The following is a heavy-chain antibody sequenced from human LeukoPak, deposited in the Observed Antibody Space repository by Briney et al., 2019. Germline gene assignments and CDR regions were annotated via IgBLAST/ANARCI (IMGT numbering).Heavy chain of an antibody. CDR2: INPDSGVT. CDR1: GYAFTGYF. J-gene: IGHJ4*02. V-gene: IGHV1-2*02. Sequence: SVKVSCKTSGYAFTGYFMHWVRQAPGQGLEWLGWINPDSGVTKYAQKFQGRVTMTRDTSISTAYMELSRLRSDDTAVYYCASRELGYWGQGTLVTVSS. CDR3: ASRELGY. D-gene: IGHD1-26*01.